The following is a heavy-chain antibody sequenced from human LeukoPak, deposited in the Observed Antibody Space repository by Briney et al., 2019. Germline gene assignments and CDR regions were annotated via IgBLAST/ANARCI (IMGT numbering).Heavy chain of an antibody. CDR2: ISYDGSTR. CDR3: ARAPYSSGWYYFDY. CDR1: GFTFSSYA. Sequence: PGRSLRLSCAASGFTFSSYAMHWVRQAPGKGLEWEALISYDGSTRDYVDSEKGRFTTSRDNSINTLYLQMDSLRPEDTAVYYCARAPYSSGWYYFDYWGQGTLVTVSS. D-gene: IGHD6-19*01. V-gene: IGHV3-30*04. J-gene: IGHJ4*02.